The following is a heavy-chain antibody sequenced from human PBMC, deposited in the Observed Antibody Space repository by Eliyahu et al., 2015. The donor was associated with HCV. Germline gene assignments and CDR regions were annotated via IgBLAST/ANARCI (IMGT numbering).Heavy chain of an antibody. CDR2: INPNNGAA. CDR3: ARGLWWGSYRAPTDY. Sequence: QVQLVQSGAEVKXXGASVXVSXXASXXTFXGYYIHWVRQAPGQGLEWMGWINPNNGAATYAQKFQGRVTXTRDTSISTAYMELSRLRSDDTAVYYCARGLWWGSYRAPTDYWGQGTLVTVSS. CDR1: XXTFXGYY. D-gene: IGHD3-16*02. J-gene: IGHJ4*02. V-gene: IGHV1-2*02.